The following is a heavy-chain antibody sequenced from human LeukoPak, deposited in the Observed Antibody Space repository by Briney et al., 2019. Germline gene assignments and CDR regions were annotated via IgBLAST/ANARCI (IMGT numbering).Heavy chain of an antibody. Sequence: GASVKVSCKASGYTFTGYYMHWVRQAPGQGLEWMGWISPNSGGTNYAQKFQGRVTITRDTSASIAYMELSSLRSEDTAVYYCARVEMATAPFDYWGQETLVTVSS. V-gene: IGHV1-2*02. D-gene: IGHD5-24*01. CDR2: ISPNSGGT. CDR1: GYTFTGYY. J-gene: IGHJ4*02. CDR3: ARVEMATAPFDY.